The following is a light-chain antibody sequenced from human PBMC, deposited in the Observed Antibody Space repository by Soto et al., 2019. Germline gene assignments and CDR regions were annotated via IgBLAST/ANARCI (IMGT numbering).Light chain of an antibody. Sequence: DIQMTQSPSSLSASVGDRVTITCRATQSIGNYLNWYPQKPGKAPNLLIYGASSLQTGVPSRFSGSGSGTDFTLTIRSLQVEDFATYYCQQNYSTPRTFGGGTKVDIK. J-gene: IGKJ4*01. CDR3: QQNYSTPRT. CDR1: QSIGNY. V-gene: IGKV1-39*01. CDR2: GAS.